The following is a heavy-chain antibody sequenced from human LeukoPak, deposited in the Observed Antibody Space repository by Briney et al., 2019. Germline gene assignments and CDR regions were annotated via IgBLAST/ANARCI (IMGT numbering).Heavy chain of an antibody. D-gene: IGHD2-21*01. J-gene: IGHJ4*02. CDR3: AREIASPTDFDY. Sequence: GGSLRLSCAASGFAFSSYAMSWVRQAPGKGLEWVSAISGSGGSTYYADSVKGRFTISRDNSKNTLYLQMNSLRAEDTAVYYCAREIASPTDFDYWGQGTLVTVSS. CDR1: GFAFSSYA. V-gene: IGHV3-23*01. CDR2: ISGSGGST.